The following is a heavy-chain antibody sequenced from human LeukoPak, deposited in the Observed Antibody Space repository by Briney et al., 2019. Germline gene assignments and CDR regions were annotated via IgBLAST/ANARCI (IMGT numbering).Heavy chain of an antibody. J-gene: IGHJ4*02. CDR1: GGSISSYY. CDR2: IFYSGTT. V-gene: IGHV4-59*01. Sequence: NASETLSLTFTVSGGSISSYYWSWIRQPPAKGLEWIGFIFYSGTTNYNPSLKSRVTISVDTSKNQFSLKLSSVTAADTAVYYCARGGWNKFDYWGQGTLVTVSS. D-gene: IGHD3-22*01. CDR3: ARGGWNKFDY.